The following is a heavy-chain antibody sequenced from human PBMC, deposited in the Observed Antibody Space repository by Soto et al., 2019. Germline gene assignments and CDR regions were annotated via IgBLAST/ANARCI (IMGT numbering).Heavy chain of an antibody. Sequence: QVQLVQSGAEVKKPGSSVKVSCKASGGTFSSYAISWVRQAPGQGLEWMGGIIPIFGTANYAQKFQGRVTITAGESTSTAYMELSSLRSEDTAVYYCARVRCSGGSCYRGFRYWGQGTLVTVSS. CDR2: IIPIFGTA. CDR3: ARVRCSGGSCYRGFRY. CDR1: GGTFSSYA. D-gene: IGHD2-15*01. V-gene: IGHV1-69*01. J-gene: IGHJ4*02.